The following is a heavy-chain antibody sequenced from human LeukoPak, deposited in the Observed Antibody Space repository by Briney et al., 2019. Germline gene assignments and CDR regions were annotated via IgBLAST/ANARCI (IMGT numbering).Heavy chain of an antibody. CDR2: IYYSGST. Sequence: SETLSLTCTVSGGSISSSSYYWGWIRQPPGTGLEWIGSIYYSGSTYYNPSLKSRVTISVDTSKNQFSLKLSSVTAADTAVYYCARSYYDFWSGYIGGGNWFDPWGQGTLVTVSS. V-gene: IGHV4-39*01. CDR1: GGSISSSSYY. D-gene: IGHD3-3*01. CDR3: ARSYYDFWSGYIGGGNWFDP. J-gene: IGHJ5*02.